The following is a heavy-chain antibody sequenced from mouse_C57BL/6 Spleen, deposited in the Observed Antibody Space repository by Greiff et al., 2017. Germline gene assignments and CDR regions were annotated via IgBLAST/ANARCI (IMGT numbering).Heavy chain of an antibody. Sequence: QVQLQQSGPGLVQPSQRLSITCTVSGFSLTSYGVHWVRQSPGKGLEWLGVIWRGGSTDYNAAFMSRLSITKDNSKSQVFFKMNSLQADDTAIYYCAKGDGYYRYAMDYWGQGTSVTVSS. V-gene: IGHV2-5*01. J-gene: IGHJ4*01. CDR1: GFSLTSYG. CDR2: IWRGGST. D-gene: IGHD2-3*01. CDR3: AKGDGYYRYAMDY.